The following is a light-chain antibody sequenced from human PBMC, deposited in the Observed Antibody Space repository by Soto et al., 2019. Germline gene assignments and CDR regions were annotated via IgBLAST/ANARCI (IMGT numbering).Light chain of an antibody. V-gene: IGKV3-11*01. CDR2: DAT. CDR3: QHRSTWPRS. CDR1: QSVGTS. J-gene: IGKJ4*02. Sequence: DIVLTQSPAILSLSPGDRASLSCRASQSVGTSLAWYKQQPGQPPRLLIHDATYRASGVPDRFRGSGSGTAFTLSISSLEPDDFAVYYCQHRSTWPRSFGLGTKVE.